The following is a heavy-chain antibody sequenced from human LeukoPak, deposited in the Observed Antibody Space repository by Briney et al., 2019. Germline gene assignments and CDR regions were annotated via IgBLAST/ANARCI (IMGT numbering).Heavy chain of an antibody. V-gene: IGHV3-23*01. CDR2: ISGSGGST. Sequence: PGGSLRLSCAASGFTFSSYAMSWGRQAPGKGLEWVSAISGSGGSTYYADSVKGRFTISRDNSKNTLYLQMNSLRAEDTAVYYCAKDRAVLLWFGEYDAFDIWGQGTMVTVSS. CDR1: GFTFSSYA. CDR3: AKDRAVLLWFGEYDAFDI. J-gene: IGHJ3*02. D-gene: IGHD3-10*01.